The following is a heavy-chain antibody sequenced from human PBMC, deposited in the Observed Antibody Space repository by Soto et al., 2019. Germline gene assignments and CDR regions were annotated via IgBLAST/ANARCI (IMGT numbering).Heavy chain of an antibody. CDR1: GFTFSTSW. CDR2: INSDGSST. J-gene: IGHJ6*03. Sequence: GGSLRLSCAASGFTFSTSWMYWVRQAPGKGLVGVSRINSDGSSTSYADSVKGRFTMSRDNAKNTLYLQMNSLRAEDTAVYYCARLGVWSGSYYYLDVWGKGTTVTVSS. V-gene: IGHV3-74*01. D-gene: IGHD3-3*01. CDR3: ARLGVWSGSYYYLDV.